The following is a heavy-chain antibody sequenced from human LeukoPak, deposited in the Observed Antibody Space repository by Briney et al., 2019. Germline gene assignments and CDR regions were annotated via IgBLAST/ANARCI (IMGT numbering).Heavy chain of an antibody. J-gene: IGHJ6*02. D-gene: IGHD2-2*01. CDR3: ATIGAIIAFDYGLDV. V-gene: IGHV1-46*01. CDR2: INPRSGKT. Sequence: ASVKVSCKTSGYTFSSKYLHWVRQAPGQGLEWMGVINPRSGKTSYSQKFQGRLSMTSDTSTGTVYMHLSRLRSDDTAVYYCATIGAIIAFDYGLDVWGQGTTVTVSS. CDR1: GYTFSSKY.